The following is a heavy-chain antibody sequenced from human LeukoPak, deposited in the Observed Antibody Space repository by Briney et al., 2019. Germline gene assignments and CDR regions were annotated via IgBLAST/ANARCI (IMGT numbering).Heavy chain of an antibody. CDR1: GYTFTGYY. D-gene: IGHD3-10*01. J-gene: IGHJ3*02. CDR2: INPNSGGT. V-gene: IGHV1-2*02. CDR3: ARDGMVQGVYDAFDI. Sequence: ASVKVSCKASGYTFTGYYMHWVRQAPGQGPEWMGWINPNSGGTNYAQKFQGRVTMTRDTSISTAYMELSRLRSDDTAVYYCARDGMVQGVYDAFDIWGQGTMVTVSS.